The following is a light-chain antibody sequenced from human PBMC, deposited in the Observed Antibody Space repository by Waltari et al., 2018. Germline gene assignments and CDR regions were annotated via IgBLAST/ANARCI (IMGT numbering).Light chain of an antibody. V-gene: IGLV1-51*02. CDR1: SSNIGNNY. CDR2: ENT. J-gene: IGLJ7*01. Sequence: QSVLTQPPSVSAAPGQRVTISCSGGSSNIGNNYVSWYRQFPGTAPQLLIYENTERPSGIPGRCAGYRSGTAATLDITGLQAGDEADYYCGTWDSSLSGAVFGGGTHLTVL. CDR3: GTWDSSLSGAV.